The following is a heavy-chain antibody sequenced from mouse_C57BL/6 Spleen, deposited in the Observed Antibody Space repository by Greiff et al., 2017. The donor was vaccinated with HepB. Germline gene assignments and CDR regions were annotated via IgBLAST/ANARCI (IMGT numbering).Heavy chain of an antibody. J-gene: IGHJ4*01. CDR1: GYAFSSYW. CDR2: IYPGDGDT. CDR3: ARDAVYYGSIPYAMDY. D-gene: IGHD1-1*01. Sequence: VQLQQSGAELVKPGASVKISCKASGYAFSSYWMNWVKQRPGKGLEWIGQIYPGDGDTNYNGKFKGKATLTADKSSSTAYMQLSSLTSEDSAVYFCARDAVYYGSIPYAMDYWGQGTSVTVSS. V-gene: IGHV1-80*01.